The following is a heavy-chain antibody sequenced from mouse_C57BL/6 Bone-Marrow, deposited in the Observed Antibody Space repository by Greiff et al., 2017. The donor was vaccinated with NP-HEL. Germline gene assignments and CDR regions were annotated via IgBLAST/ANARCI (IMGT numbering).Heavy chain of an antibody. CDR3: ARSLYYGSSPYFDY. CDR1: GYTFTSYW. CDR2: IHPNSGST. Sequence: VQLQQPGAELVKPGASVKLSCKASGYTFTSYWMHWVKQRPGQGLEWIGMIHPNSGSTNYNEKFKSKATLTVDKSSSTAYMQLSSLTSEDSAVYYCARSLYYGSSPYFDYWGQGTTLTVSS. V-gene: IGHV1-64*01. J-gene: IGHJ2*01. D-gene: IGHD1-1*01.